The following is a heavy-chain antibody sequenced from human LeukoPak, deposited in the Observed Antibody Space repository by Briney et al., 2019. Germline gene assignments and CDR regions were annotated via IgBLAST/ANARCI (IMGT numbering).Heavy chain of an antibody. D-gene: IGHD3-10*02. V-gene: IGHV3-48*03. Sequence: GGSLRLSCAASGFSFSSYEMNWVRQVPGKGLEWVSYISSSGSTKYYADSVKGRFTISRDNAKNSLYLQMNSLRAEDTAVYYCAELGITMIGGVWGKGTTVTISS. CDR1: GFSFSSYE. CDR3: AELGITMIGGV. J-gene: IGHJ6*04. CDR2: ISSSGSTK.